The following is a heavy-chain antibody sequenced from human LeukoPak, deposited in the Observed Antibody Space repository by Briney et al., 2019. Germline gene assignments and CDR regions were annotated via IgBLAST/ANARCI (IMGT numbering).Heavy chain of an antibody. J-gene: IGHJ4*02. V-gene: IGHV1-2*02. D-gene: IGHD2-2*01. Sequence: ASVKVSCKASGHTFTDYYINWIRQAPGQGLEWMGWINPNRGGTSYAQNFQGRVTMTRDTPITTAYMELSRLRSDDTAVYYCARRQIDCSTTSCYVDYWGQGTLVTVSS. CDR3: ARRQIDCSTTSCYVDY. CDR1: GHTFTDYY. CDR2: INPNRGGT.